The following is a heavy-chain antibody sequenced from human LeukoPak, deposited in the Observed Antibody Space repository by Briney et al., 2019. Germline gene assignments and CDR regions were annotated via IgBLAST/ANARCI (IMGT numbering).Heavy chain of an antibody. CDR3: ASRDGYNQELGY. CDR1: GFTFSSYA. J-gene: IGHJ4*02. Sequence: GGSLRLSCAASGFTFSSYAMHWVRQAPGKGLEWVAVISYDGSNKYYADSVKGRFTISRDNSKNTLYLQMNSLRAEDTAVYYCASRDGYNQELGYWGQGTLVTVSS. CDR2: ISYDGSNK. D-gene: IGHD5-24*01. V-gene: IGHV3-30-3*01.